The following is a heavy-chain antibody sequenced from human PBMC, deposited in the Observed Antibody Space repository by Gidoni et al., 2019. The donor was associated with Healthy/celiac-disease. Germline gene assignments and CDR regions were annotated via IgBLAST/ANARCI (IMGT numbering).Heavy chain of an antibody. CDR3: AREEGITGTTSAFDI. CDR2: IYHSGST. CDR1: GGSIRSSTW. J-gene: IGHJ3*02. D-gene: IGHD1-20*01. Sequence: QVQLPESGPGLVKPSGTLSLTCAVSGGSIRSSTWWSWVRQPPGKGLEWIGEIYHSGSTNYNPSLQSRVTISVDKSKNQFSLKLSSVTAADTAVYYCAREEGITGTTSAFDIWGQGTMVTVSS. V-gene: IGHV4-4*02.